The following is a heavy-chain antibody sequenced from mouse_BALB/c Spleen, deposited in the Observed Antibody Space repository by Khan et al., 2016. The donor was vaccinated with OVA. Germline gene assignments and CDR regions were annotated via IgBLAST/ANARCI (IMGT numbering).Heavy chain of an antibody. J-gene: IGHJ4*01. CDR3: ARSNCYGGGHYAMDC. V-gene: IGHV1S41*01. D-gene: IGHD1-1*02. CDR1: GYTFTSYW. CDR2: IAPGSGST. Sequence: DLVKPGASVKLSCRASGYTFTSYWINWIKQRPGQGLEWIGRIAPGSGSTSYNEMFKGKATLIVDTSSRTAYIQLSSLSSEDSAVCFCARSNCYGGGHYAMDCWGQGTSVTVSS.